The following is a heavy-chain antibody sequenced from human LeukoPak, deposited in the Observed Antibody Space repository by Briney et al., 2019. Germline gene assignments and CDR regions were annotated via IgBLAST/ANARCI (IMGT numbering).Heavy chain of an antibody. V-gene: IGHV3-69-1*02. CDR1: GFTFNSYA. CDR3: AREDCSGVRCYGAPDA. Sequence: GGSLRLSCVASGFTFNSYAMTWVRQAPGKGLEWVSSISGGNHLYYSDSVKGRFTISRDNAKKSLSLQMNSLRGEDTAVYYCAREDCSGVRCYGAPDAWGQGTRVTVS. D-gene: IGHD2-15*01. J-gene: IGHJ5*02. CDR2: ISGGNHL.